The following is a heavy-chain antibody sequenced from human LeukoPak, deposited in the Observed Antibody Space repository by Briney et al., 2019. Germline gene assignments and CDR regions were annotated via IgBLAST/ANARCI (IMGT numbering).Heavy chain of an antibody. V-gene: IGHV1-18*01. J-gene: IGHJ4*02. CDR3: ARTNWNDNSNFDC. Sequence: ASVKVSCKASGYTFTSYGISWVRQAPGQGLEWMGWISADKGNTNYAQNLQGRVTMTTDTSTSTAYMELRSLRSDDTAVYYCARTNWNDNSNFDCWGQGTLVTVSS. CDR2: ISADKGNT. D-gene: IGHD1-1*01. CDR1: GYTFTSYG.